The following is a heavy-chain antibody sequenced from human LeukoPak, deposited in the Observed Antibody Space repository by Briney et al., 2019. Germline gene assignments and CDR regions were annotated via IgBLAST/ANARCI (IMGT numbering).Heavy chain of an antibody. CDR2: ISSSGSTI. D-gene: IGHD3-10*01. Sequence: PGGSLRLSCAASGFTFSDYYMSWIRQAPGRGLEWVSYISSSGSTIYYADSVKGRFTISRDNAKNSLYLQMNSLRAEDTAVYYCARDATMVRGEKTDAFDIWGQGTMVTVSS. CDR1: GFTFSDYY. J-gene: IGHJ3*02. CDR3: ARDATMVRGEKTDAFDI. V-gene: IGHV3-11*01.